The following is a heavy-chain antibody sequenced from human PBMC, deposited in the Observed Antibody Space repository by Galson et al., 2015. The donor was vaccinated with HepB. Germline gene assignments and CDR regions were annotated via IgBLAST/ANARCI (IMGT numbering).Heavy chain of an antibody. CDR1: GYTLTELS. D-gene: IGHD3-10*01. Sequence: SVKVSCKVSGYTLTELSMHWVRQAPGKGLEWMGGFDPEDGETIYAQKFQGRVTMTEDTSTDTAYMELSSLRSEDTAVYYCATVPMVRFRLRYFDYWGQGTLVTVSS. J-gene: IGHJ4*02. CDR2: FDPEDGET. V-gene: IGHV1-24*01. CDR3: ATVPMVRFRLRYFDY.